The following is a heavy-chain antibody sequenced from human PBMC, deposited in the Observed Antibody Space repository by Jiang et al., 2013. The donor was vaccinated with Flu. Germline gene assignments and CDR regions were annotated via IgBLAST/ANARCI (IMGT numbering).Heavy chain of an antibody. J-gene: IGHJ4*02. D-gene: IGHD3-22*01. CDR3: ARAGRGGYDSSGYYSSRY. CDR2: INPSGGST. CDR1: GYTFTSYY. Sequence: GAEVKKPGASVKVSCKASGYTFTSYYMHWVRQAPGQGLEWMGIINPSGGSTSYAQKFQGRVTMTRDTSTSTVYMELSSLRSEDTAVYYCARAGRGGYDSSGYYSSRYWGQGTLVTVSS. V-gene: IGHV1-46*01.